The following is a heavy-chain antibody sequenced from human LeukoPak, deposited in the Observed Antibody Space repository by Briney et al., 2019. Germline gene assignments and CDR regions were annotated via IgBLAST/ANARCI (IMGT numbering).Heavy chain of an antibody. V-gene: IGHV3-9*03. Sequence: PGGSLRLSCAASGFTFDDYAMHWVRQAPGKGLEWVSGISWNSGTIGYADSVKGRFTIYRDNAKNSLYLQMNSLRAEDMALYYCAKDMSGSAAAGIFDYWGQGTLVTVSS. CDR2: ISWNSGTI. D-gene: IGHD6-13*01. CDR3: AKDMSGSAAAGIFDY. CDR1: GFTFDDYA. J-gene: IGHJ4*02.